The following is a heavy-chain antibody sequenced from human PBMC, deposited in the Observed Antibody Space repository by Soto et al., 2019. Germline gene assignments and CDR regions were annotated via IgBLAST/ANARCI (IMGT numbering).Heavy chain of an antibody. CDR2: ISATGDTT. J-gene: IGHJ6*02. Sequence: ELQLLESGGGLVQPGGSLRLSCAASGFTFSNYALSWVRQAPGKGLEWVSTISATGDTTYYADSVKGRFTVSRDSSKTTLYLQMNTLRAEDTAIYYCVRDWSGSTCPCMDVWGQRTTVTVSS. V-gene: IGHV3-23*01. CDR3: VRDWSGSTCPCMDV. D-gene: IGHD3-3*01. CDR1: GFTFSNYA.